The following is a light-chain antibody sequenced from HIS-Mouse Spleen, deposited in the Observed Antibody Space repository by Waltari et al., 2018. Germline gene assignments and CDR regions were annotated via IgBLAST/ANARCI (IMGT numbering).Light chain of an antibody. J-gene: IGLJ1*01. V-gene: IGLV1-40*01. CDR3: QSYDSSLSAHYV. CDR1: SSNIGAGYD. CDR2: GNS. Sequence: QSVLTQPPSVSGAPGQRVTISCTGRSSNIGAGYDLHWSQQLPGTAPKLLIYGNSNRPSGVPDRFSGSKSGTSASLAITGLQAEDEADYYCQSYDSSLSAHYVFGTGTKVTVL.